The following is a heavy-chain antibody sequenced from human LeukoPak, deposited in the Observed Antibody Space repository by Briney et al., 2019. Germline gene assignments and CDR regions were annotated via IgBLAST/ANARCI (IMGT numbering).Heavy chain of an antibody. Sequence: SETLSLTCSVSGGSISDYYWGWIRQPPGKRLEWIGYMYFSGSTNYNPSLKSRVTISLDTSKTRFSLRLSSVTAADTAMYYCARGVIAAGGNDFDYWGQGTLVTVSS. V-gene: IGHV4-59*01. CDR2: MYFSGST. CDR1: GGSISDYY. J-gene: IGHJ4*02. CDR3: ARGVIAAGGNDFDY. D-gene: IGHD6-13*01.